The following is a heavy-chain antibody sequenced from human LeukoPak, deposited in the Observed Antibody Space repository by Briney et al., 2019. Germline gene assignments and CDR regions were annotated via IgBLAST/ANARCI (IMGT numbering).Heavy chain of an antibody. CDR3: ARGHGMDV. CDR2: IXPXXXDX. J-gene: IGHJ6*02. Sequence: XXMGXIXPXXXDXXYXPXFXGQVTISVDKSISTAYLQWSSLXASDTAMYYCARGHGMDVWGQGTTVTVSS. V-gene: IGHV5-51*01.